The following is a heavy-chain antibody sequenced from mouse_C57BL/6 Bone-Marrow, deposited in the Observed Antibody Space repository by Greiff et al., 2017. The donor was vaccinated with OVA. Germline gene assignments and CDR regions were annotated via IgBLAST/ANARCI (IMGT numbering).Heavy chain of an antibody. J-gene: IGHJ4*01. CDR1: GYTFTSYW. D-gene: IGHD3-3*01. CDR3: ARGRAAYAMDY. Sequence: QVQLQQPGAELVKPGASVKLSCKASGYTFTSYWMHWVKQRPGQGLEWIGMIHPNSGSTNYNEKFKSKATLTVDKSSSTAYMQLSRLTSEDSAVYYCARGRAAYAMDYWGQGTSVTVSS. V-gene: IGHV1-64*01. CDR2: IHPNSGST.